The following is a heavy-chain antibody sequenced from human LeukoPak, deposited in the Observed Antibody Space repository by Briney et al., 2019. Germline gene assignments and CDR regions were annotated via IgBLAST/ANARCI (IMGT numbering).Heavy chain of an antibody. V-gene: IGHV3-21*01. CDR2: ISSSSSYI. D-gene: IGHD4-17*01. J-gene: IGHJ4*02. Sequence: GGSLRLSFAASGFTFISYSRNGVGQPPGRGLEGVSSISSSSSYIYYADSVKGRFTISRDNAKNPLYLQMNSLRAEDTAVYYCARETMTTVTTGEYYFDYWGQGTLVTVSS. CDR1: GFTFISYS. CDR3: ARETMTTVTTGEYYFDY.